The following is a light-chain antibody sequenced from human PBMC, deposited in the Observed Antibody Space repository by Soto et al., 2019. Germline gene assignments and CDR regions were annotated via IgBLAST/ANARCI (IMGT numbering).Light chain of an antibody. Sequence: DIQMTQSPSSLSASVGDSVTITCQASQDIGNFLNWYQQRPGQAPKLLIYDVSNLQSGVPSRYSGCGSGTPFSLTIRSLQPEDVAIYFCQHYDTLVLTFGGGTKVEI. CDR3: QHYDTLVLT. J-gene: IGKJ4*01. V-gene: IGKV1-33*01. CDR1: QDIGNF. CDR2: DVS.